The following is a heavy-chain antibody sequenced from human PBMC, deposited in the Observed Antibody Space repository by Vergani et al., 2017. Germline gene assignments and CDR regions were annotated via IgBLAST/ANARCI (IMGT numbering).Heavy chain of an antibody. CDR2: IIPIFGTA. CDR3: ARGYDSSGYYYPVAAFDI. V-gene: IGHV1-69*13. CDR1: GGTFSSYA. Sequence: QVQLVQSGAEVKKPGSSVKVSCKASGGTFSSYAISWVRQAPGQGLEWMGRIIPIFGTANYAQKFQGRVTITADESTSTAYMELSSLRSEDTAVYYCARGYDSSGYYYPVAAFDIWGQGTMVTVSS. J-gene: IGHJ3*02. D-gene: IGHD3-22*01.